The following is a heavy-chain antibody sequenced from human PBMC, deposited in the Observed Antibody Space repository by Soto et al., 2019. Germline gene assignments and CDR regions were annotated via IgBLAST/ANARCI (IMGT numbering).Heavy chain of an antibody. J-gene: IGHJ4*02. CDR3: AKAGGFLTQEIDY. Sequence: GGSLRLSCAASGFTFSSYAMSWVCQAPGKGLEWVSAISGSGGSTYYADSVKGRFTISRDNSKNTLYLQMNSLRAEDTAVYYCAKAGGFLTQEIDYWGQGTLVTVSS. CDR2: ISGSGGST. CDR1: GFTFSSYA. V-gene: IGHV3-23*01.